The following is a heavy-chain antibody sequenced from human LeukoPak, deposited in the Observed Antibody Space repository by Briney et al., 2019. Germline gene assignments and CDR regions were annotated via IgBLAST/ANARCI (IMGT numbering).Heavy chain of an antibody. CDR2: FSSSSYI. V-gene: IGHV3-21*01. D-gene: IGHD2-2*01. Sequence: GGSLRLSCAASGFTFSYYSMNWVRQAPGKGLEWVSSFSSSSYIYYADSVKGRFTISRDNAKNSLYLQINSLRAEDTAVYYCARTHLESGYCSSTSCPPGYWGQGTLVTVSS. CDR1: GFTFSYYS. CDR3: ARTHLESGYCSSTSCPPGY. J-gene: IGHJ4*02.